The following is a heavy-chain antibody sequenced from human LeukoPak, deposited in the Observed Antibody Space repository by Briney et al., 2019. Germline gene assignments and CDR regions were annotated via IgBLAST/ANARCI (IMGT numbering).Heavy chain of an antibody. CDR3: AGHNSYCSGGSCYYNWFDP. Sequence: SETLSLTCTVSGGSISRSNYYWGWIRQPPGKGLEWIGSFYYSVSSYYNPSLKSRVTISVDTSKNQISLKLSSVTAADIAVYYCAGHNSYCSGGSCYYNWFDPWGQGTLVTVSS. CDR1: GGSISRSNYY. D-gene: IGHD2-15*01. J-gene: IGHJ5*02. CDR2: FYYSVSS. V-gene: IGHV4-39*01.